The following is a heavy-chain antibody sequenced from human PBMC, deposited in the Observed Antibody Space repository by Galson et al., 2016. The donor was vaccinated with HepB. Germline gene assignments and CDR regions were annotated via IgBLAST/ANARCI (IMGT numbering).Heavy chain of an antibody. CDR3: ARWGYSLFDY. V-gene: IGHV4-59*08. CDR1: GGSISSYY. CDR2: ISYSGRN. J-gene: IGHJ4*02. D-gene: IGHD5-18*01. Sequence: SETLSLTCIVSGGSISSYYWTWIRQPPGKGLEWIGYISYSGRNNYNPSLKSRVTISVDTSRNQLSLKLSSVTAAATAVYYCARWGYSLFDYWGRGSLVTVSS.